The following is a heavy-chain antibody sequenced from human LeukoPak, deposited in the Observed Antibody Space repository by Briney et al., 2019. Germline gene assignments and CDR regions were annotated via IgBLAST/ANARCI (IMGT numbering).Heavy chain of an antibody. Sequence: ASVTVSGTASGYTFTSYGISWVRQAPGQGLEWMGWISAYNGNTNYAQKLQGRVTMTTDTSTSTAYMELRSLRSDDTAVYYCARDSEYCGGDCYSVYWGQGTLVTVSS. CDR1: GYTFTSYG. V-gene: IGHV1-18*01. J-gene: IGHJ4*02. D-gene: IGHD2-21*02. CDR3: ARDSEYCGGDCYSVY. CDR2: ISAYNGNT.